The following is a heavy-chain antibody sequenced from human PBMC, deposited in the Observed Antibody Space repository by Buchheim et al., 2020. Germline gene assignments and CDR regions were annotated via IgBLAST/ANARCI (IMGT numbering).Heavy chain of an antibody. CDR3: ARLGSVSNEFDY. D-gene: IGHD1-26*01. CDR1: GGPISSSSYY. V-gene: IGHV4-39*01. CDR2: INYSGST. Sequence: QLQLQESGPGLVKPSETLSLTCTVSGGPISSSSYYWGWIRQPPGKGLEWIGSINYSGSTYYNPSLKSRGNISVDRHKNQFSLKLSSVTAADTAVYYCARLGSVSNEFDYWGQGTL. J-gene: IGHJ4*02.